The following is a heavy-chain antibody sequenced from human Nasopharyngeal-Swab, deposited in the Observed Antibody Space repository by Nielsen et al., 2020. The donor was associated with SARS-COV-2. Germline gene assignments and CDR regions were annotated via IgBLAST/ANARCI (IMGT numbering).Heavy chain of an antibody. D-gene: IGHD3-3*01. CDR2: IYSRGET. CDR1: GFTFTTYA. V-gene: IGHV3-53*01. Sequence: GESLKISCAASGFTFTTYAMSWVRQAPGKGLEWVAVIYSRGETHYTDSVRGRFTISRDNSKNMVNLQLNSLRAEDTAVYYCARMDFTASRDYWGQGTLVTVSS. CDR3: ARMDFTASRDY. J-gene: IGHJ4*02.